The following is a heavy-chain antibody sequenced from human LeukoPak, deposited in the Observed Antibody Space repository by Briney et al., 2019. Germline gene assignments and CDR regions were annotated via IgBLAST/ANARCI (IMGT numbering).Heavy chain of an antibody. CDR3: ARDVAGSYFDY. CDR1: GFTFSSYS. J-gene: IGHJ4*02. Sequence: GGSLRLSCAASGFTFSSYSMNWVRQAPGKGLEWVSYISSSSSTIYYADSVKGRFTISRDNAKNSLYPQMNSLRAEDTAVYYCARDVAGSYFDYWGQGTLVTVSS. V-gene: IGHV3-48*04. D-gene: IGHD6-19*01. CDR2: ISSSSSTI.